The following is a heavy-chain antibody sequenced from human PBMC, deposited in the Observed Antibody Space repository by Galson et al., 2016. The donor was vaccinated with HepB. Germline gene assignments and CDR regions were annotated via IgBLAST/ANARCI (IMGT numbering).Heavy chain of an antibody. D-gene: IGHD5-18*01. CDR2: ITGSGVT. Sequence: SLRLSCAASGFTFSNHAMSWVRQAPGKGLEWVSVITGSGVTYYADSVKGRFTISRDNSKNTLFLQMNSLRAEDTAVYYCAKDIGSYGLFGRFDYWGQGTLVTVSS. CDR3: AKDIGSYGLFGRFDY. J-gene: IGHJ4*02. CDR1: GFTFSNHA. V-gene: IGHV3-23*01.